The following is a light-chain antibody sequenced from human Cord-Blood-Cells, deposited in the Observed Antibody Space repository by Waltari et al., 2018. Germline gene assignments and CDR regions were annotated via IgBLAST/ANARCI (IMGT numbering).Light chain of an antibody. J-gene: IGKJ2*01. CDR1: QSSSSW. Sequence: DIHMTHSPSTWSAAVEDRVTNTCRASQSSSSWLAWYQQKPGKAPKLLIYDASSLESGVPYRFSGSGSGTEFTLTISSLQPDDFATYYCKQYNSYSYTFGQGTKLEIK. CDR2: DAS. CDR3: KQYNSYSYT. V-gene: IGKV1-5*01.